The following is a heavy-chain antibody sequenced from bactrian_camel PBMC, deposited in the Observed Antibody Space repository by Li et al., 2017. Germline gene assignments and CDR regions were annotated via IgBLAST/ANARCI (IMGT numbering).Heavy chain of an antibody. J-gene: IGHJ7*01. D-gene: IGHD7*01. CDR1: GFTFDPSD. V-gene: IGHV3S55*01. CDR2: ISSSGRT. Sequence: QLVESGGASVQAGGSLRLSCTASGFTFDPSDMNWYRHRQAAPGNECELVSSISSSGRTYYDDSVKGRFTISQDTSKKTVHLQMNNLRPEDTGVYYCTAGQPVALEGGPCLSHLYAMDSWGKGTQVTVS.